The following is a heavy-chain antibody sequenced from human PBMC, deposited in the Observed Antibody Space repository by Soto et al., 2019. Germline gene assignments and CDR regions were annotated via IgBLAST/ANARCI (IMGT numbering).Heavy chain of an antibody. D-gene: IGHD6-6*01. Sequence: GGSLRLSCAASGFTFSSYAMSWVRQAPGKGLEWVSAISGSGGSTYYADSVKGRFTISRHNSKNTLYLQMNSLRAEDTAVYYCARREYSSLGHFDYWGQGTLVTVSS. CDR2: ISGSGGST. V-gene: IGHV3-23*01. CDR3: ARREYSSLGHFDY. J-gene: IGHJ4*02. CDR1: GFTFSSYA.